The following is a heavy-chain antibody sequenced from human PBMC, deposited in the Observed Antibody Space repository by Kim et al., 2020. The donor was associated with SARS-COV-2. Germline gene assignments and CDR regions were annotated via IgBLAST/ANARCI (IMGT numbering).Heavy chain of an antibody. V-gene: IGHV3-30*04. D-gene: IGHD4-17*01. J-gene: IGHJ4*02. CDR3: ARRDGDYGTYYFDY. CDR1: GFTFSSYA. Sequence: GGSLRLSCAASGFTFSSYAMHWVRQAPGKGLEWVAVISYDGSNKYYVDSVKGRFTISRDNSKNTLYLQMNSLRAEDTAVYYCARRDGDYGTYYFDYWGQGTLVTVSS. CDR2: ISYDGSNK.